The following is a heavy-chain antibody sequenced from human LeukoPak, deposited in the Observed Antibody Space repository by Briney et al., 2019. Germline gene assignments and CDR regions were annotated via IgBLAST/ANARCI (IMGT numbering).Heavy chain of an antibody. Sequence: SVKVSCKASGYTFIGYYMHWVPEAPGQGLEWKGRINGNSGGTNYAQRFQGRVTMTRDTSISTAYMELSRLRSADTAAYYCARTSFGDYAYDYWGQGTLVTVSS. V-gene: IGHV1-2*06. CDR2: INGNSGGT. CDR1: GYTFIGYY. J-gene: IGHJ4*02. CDR3: ARTSFGDYAYDY. D-gene: IGHD4-17*01.